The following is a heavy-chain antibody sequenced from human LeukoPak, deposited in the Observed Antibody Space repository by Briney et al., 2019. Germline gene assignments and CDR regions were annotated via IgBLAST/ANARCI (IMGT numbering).Heavy chain of an antibody. CDR2: INPNSGGT. CDR1: GYTFTAYY. Sequence: ASVKVSCKASGYTFTAYYMHWVRQAPGQGLEGMGWINPNSGGTNYAQKFQGRVTMTRDTSISTAYMELSRLTSDDTAVYYCASPSHYCSGGSCYSNWFDPWGQGTLVTVSS. D-gene: IGHD2-15*01. V-gene: IGHV1-2*02. J-gene: IGHJ5*02. CDR3: ASPSHYCSGGSCYSNWFDP.